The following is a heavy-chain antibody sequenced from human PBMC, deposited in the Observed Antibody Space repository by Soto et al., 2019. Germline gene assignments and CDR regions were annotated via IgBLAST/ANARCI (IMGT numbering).Heavy chain of an antibody. CDR2: IIPIFGTA. Sequence: QVQLVQSGAEVKKPGSSVKVSCKASGGTFSSYAISWVRQAPGQGLEWMGGIIPIFGTANYAQKFQGRVTITADESTGPAYMELSSLRSEDTAVYYCARTGRVATITGDFDYWGQGTLVTVSS. CDR3: ARTGRVATITGDFDY. V-gene: IGHV1-69*01. J-gene: IGHJ4*02. CDR1: GGTFSSYA. D-gene: IGHD5-12*01.